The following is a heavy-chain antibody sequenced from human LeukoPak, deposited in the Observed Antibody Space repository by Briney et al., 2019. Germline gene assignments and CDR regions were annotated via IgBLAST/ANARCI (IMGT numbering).Heavy chain of an antibody. CDR2: IKQDGNEK. Sequence: GGSLRLSCAGSGFTFSDYSMSWVRQAPGKGLEWVANIKQDGNEKYYVDSVKGRFTISRDNAKNSLYLQMNSLRAEDTAVYYCARWSSSSSWYHFDYWGQGTLVTVSS. D-gene: IGHD6-13*01. CDR3: ARWSSSSSWYHFDY. CDR1: GFTFSDYS. J-gene: IGHJ4*02. V-gene: IGHV3-7*05.